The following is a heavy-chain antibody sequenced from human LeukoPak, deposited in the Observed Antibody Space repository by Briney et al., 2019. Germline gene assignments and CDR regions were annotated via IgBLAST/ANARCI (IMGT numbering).Heavy chain of an antibody. Sequence: SQTLFLTCTVSGGSISSGSYYWSWIRQPAGKGLEWIGRIYTSGSTNYNPSLKSRVTISVDTSKNQFSLKLSSVTAADTAVYYCARVAWETGAYYFDYWGQGTLVTVSS. D-gene: IGHD7-27*01. J-gene: IGHJ4*02. V-gene: IGHV4-61*02. CDR1: GGSISSGSYY. CDR3: ARVAWETGAYYFDY. CDR2: IYTSGST.